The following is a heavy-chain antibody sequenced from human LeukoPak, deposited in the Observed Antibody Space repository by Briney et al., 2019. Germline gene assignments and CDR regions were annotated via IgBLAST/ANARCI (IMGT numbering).Heavy chain of an antibody. Sequence: GGSLRLSCAASGFTFSNAWMNWVRQAPGKGLEWVGRIKSKTDGGTTDYAAPVKGRFTISRDDSKNTLYLQMNSLRTEDTAVYYCTTLSYYDFWSGYYGYWGQGTLVTVSS. J-gene: IGHJ4*02. CDR2: IKSKTDGGTT. CDR3: TTLSYYDFWSGYYGY. V-gene: IGHV3-15*07. D-gene: IGHD3-3*01. CDR1: GFTFSNAW.